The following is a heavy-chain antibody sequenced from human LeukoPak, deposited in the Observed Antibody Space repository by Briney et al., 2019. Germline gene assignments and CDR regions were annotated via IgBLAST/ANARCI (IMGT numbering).Heavy chain of an antibody. CDR1: GGTFSGYA. Sequence: SVKVSCKASGGTFSGYAISWVRQAPGQGLEWMGRIIPIFGTANYAQKFQGRVTITTDESTSTAYMELSSLRSEDTAVYYCASHPYYDSSGTNAGYWGQGTLVTVSS. CDR2: IIPIFGTA. V-gene: IGHV1-69*05. CDR3: ASHPYYDSSGTNAGY. J-gene: IGHJ4*02. D-gene: IGHD3-22*01.